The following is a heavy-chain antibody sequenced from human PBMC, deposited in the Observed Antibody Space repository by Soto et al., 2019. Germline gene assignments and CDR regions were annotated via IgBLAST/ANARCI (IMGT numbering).Heavy chain of an antibody. J-gene: IGHJ4*02. V-gene: IGHV3-30-3*01. CDR1: GFTFSSYA. Sequence: GGSLRLSCAASGFTFSSYAMSWVRQAPGKGLEWVAVISYDGSNKYYADSVKGRFTISRDNSKNTLYLQMNSLRAEDTGVYYCARVPRSAYYYGSGSYNLPYYFDYWGQGTLVTVSS. D-gene: IGHD3-10*01. CDR3: ARVPRSAYYYGSGSYNLPYYFDY. CDR2: ISYDGSNK.